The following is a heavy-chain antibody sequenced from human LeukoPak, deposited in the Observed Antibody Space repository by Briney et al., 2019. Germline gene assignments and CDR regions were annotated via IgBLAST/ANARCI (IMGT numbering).Heavy chain of an antibody. Sequence: NPSETLSLTCAVYGGSFSGYYWSWIRQPPGKGLEWIGEINHSGSTNYNPSLESRVTISVDTSKNQFSLKLSSVTAADTAVYYCASGYDFWSGLDYWGQGTLVTVSS. D-gene: IGHD3-3*01. CDR2: INHSGST. J-gene: IGHJ4*02. CDR1: GGSFSGYY. CDR3: ASGYDFWSGLDY. V-gene: IGHV4-34*01.